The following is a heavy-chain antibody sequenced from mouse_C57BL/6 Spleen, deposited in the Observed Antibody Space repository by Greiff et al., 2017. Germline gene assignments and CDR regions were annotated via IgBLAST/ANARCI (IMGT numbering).Heavy chain of an antibody. CDR3: ARGGDDYDEYYAMDY. CDR2: IYPGDGDT. J-gene: IGHJ4*01. Sequence: QVQLQQSGPELVKPGASVKISCKASGYAFSSSWMNWVKQRPGKGLEGIGRIYPGDGDTNYNGKFKGKATLTADKSSSTAYMQLSSLTSEDSAVYFCARGGDDYDEYYAMDYWGQGTSVTVSS. V-gene: IGHV1-82*01. D-gene: IGHD2-4*01. CDR1: GYAFSSSW.